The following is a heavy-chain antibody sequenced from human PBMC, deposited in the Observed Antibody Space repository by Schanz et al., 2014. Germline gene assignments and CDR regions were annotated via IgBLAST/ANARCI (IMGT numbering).Heavy chain of an antibody. CDR2: IGPASDP. V-gene: IGHV3-13*05. Sequence: VQLVESGGGLVQPGGSLRLSCAASGFTFSNYDMHWVRQAIGKGLEWVSGIGPASDPYYADSVKGRFTLSKDFSKDTLYLQLTSLRPEDTAVYYCARLATSKSRLGDAVDIWGQGTMVTVSS. CDR3: ARLATSKSRLGDAVDI. CDR1: GFTFSNYD. D-gene: IGHD6-6*01. J-gene: IGHJ3*02.